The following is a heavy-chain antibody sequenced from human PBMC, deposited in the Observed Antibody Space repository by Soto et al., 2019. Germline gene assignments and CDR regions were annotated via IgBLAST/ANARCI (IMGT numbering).Heavy chain of an antibody. Sequence: LSLTCAVYSGSFSGYYWTWIRQPPGKGLEWIGEIYHGLSIVYNPSLESRVTISGDSSKNQFSLQLTSVTAADTAVYYCARHGGYYFDYWGQGALVTVSS. CDR1: SGSFSGYY. D-gene: IGHD3-16*01. J-gene: IGHJ4*02. V-gene: IGHV4-34*01. CDR2: IYHGLSI. CDR3: ARHGGYYFDY.